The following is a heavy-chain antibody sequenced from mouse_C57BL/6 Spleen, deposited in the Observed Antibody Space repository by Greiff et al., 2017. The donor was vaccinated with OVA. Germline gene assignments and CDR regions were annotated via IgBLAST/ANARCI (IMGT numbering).Heavy chain of an antibody. Sequence: VQLQQSGAELARPGASVKLSCKASGYTFTSYGISWVKQSTGQGLEWIGEIYPRSGNTYYNEKFKGKATLTADKSSSTAYMELRSLTSEDSAVYFCARRSTVVAFYYFDYWGQGTTLTVSS. V-gene: IGHV1-81*01. D-gene: IGHD1-1*01. CDR1: GYTFTSYG. J-gene: IGHJ2*01. CDR2: IYPRSGNT. CDR3: ARRSTVVAFYYFDY.